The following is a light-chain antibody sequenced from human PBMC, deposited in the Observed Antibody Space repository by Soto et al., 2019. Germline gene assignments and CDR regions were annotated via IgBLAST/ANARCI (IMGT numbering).Light chain of an antibody. V-gene: IGLV2-23*01. CDR2: EGS. CDR1: SSDVGSFNL. J-gene: IGLJ3*02. CDR3: SSYAGRSTGV. Sequence: QSALTQPASVSGSPGQSITISCTGTSSDVGSFNLVSWYQQYPGKAPKLMIYEGSKRPSGVSNRFSGSKSGNTASLTISGLQAEDEADYHCSSYAGRSTGVFGGGTKLTVL.